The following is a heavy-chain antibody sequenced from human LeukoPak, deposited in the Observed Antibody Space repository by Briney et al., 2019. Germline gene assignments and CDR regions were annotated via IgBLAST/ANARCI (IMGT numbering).Heavy chain of an antibody. Sequence: GSLRLSCAASGFTFNSYVMSWVRQAPGKGLEWIGSIYYSGSTYYNPSLKSRVTISVDTSKNQFSLKLSSVTAADTAVYYCARVVVPAANGYYFDYWGQGTLVTVSS. V-gene: IGHV4-59*05. J-gene: IGHJ4*02. CDR2: IYYSGST. D-gene: IGHD2-2*01. CDR1: GFTFNSYV. CDR3: ARVVVPAANGYYFDY.